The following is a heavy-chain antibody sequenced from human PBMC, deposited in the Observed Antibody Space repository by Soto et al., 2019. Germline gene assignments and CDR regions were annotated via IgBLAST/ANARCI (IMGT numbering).Heavy chain of an antibody. CDR1: GASFSGYY. V-gene: IGHV4-34*01. J-gene: IGHJ4*02. CDR3: ARGHSTSGYDS. CDR2: IHHSGST. D-gene: IGHD6-6*01. Sequence: SETLSLTCSVYGASFSGYYWSWIRQSPGKGLEWIGEIHHSGSTHYNPSLKSRLTFSIDEAQSQFYMMLTSVTAADTALYFCARGHSTSGYDSWGQGSLVTVSS.